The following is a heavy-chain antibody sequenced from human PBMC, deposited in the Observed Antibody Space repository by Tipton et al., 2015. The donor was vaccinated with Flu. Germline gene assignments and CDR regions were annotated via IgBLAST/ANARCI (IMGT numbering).Heavy chain of an antibody. CDR3: ARDDSSGSFDY. D-gene: IGHD3-22*01. V-gene: IGHV3-48*03. J-gene: IGHJ4*02. CDR1: GFTFSNYE. CDR2: ISSGGTTM. Sequence: QLVQSGGSLVQPGGSLRLSCAASGFTFSNYEMNWVRQAPGKGLEWVSYISSGGTTMFYSDSVRGRFTVSRDNAKNSLYLQMNSLRAEDTAVFYCARDDSSGSFDYWGQGTLVTVSS.